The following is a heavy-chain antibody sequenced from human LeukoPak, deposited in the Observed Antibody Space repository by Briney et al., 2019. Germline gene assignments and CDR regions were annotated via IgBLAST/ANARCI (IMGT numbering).Heavy chain of an antibody. Sequence: PGRSLRLSCTASGFTFDDYSMHWVRRAPGKGLEWVSGISWSGGIIGYADSVKGRFTISRDNAKNSLYLQMSSLRADDMALYYCAKQVERRGALDYWGQGTLVTVSS. CDR2: ISWSGGII. CDR1: GFTFDDYS. V-gene: IGHV3-9*03. D-gene: IGHD1-1*01. J-gene: IGHJ4*02. CDR3: AKQVERRGALDY.